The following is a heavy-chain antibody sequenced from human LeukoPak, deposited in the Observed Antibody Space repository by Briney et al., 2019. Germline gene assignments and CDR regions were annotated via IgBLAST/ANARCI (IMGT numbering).Heavy chain of an antibody. CDR2: IYYSGST. CDR1: GCSISRSSHY. Sequence: SETLSLTCLVSGCSISRSSHYWGWIRQPPGKGLECIGCIYYSGSTYYSPSLKSRVTISVDTSKNQFSLRLRSVTAADTAVYHCARHWAYCSGGTCYSFDDWGQGTLVTVSS. V-gene: IGHV4-39*01. J-gene: IGHJ4*02. D-gene: IGHD2-15*01. CDR3: ARHWAYCSGGTCYSFDD.